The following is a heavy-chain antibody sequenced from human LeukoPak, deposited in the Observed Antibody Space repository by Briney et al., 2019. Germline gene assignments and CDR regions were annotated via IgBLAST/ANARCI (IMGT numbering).Heavy chain of an antibody. J-gene: IGHJ4*02. Sequence: GGSLRLSCAASGFTFSSYGMHWVRQAPGKGLKWVAVISYDGSNKYYADSVKGRFTISRDNSKNTLYLQMNSLRAEDTAVYYCAKDRLTKAAAGPAYYFDYWGQGTLVTVSS. V-gene: IGHV3-30*18. CDR1: GFTFSSYG. CDR3: AKDRLTKAAAGPAYYFDY. CDR2: ISYDGSNK. D-gene: IGHD6-13*01.